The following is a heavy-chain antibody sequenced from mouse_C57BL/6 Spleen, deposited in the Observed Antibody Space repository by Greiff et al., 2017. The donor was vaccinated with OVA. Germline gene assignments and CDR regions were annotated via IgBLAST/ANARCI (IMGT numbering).Heavy chain of an antibody. Sequence: EVQLVESEGGLVQPGSSMKLSCTASGFTFSDYYMAWVRQVPEKGLEWVANINYDGSSTYYLDSLKSRFIISRDNAKNLLYLQMSSLKSEDTATYYCARERDDPYYFDYWGQGTTLTVSS. J-gene: IGHJ2*01. CDR1: GFTFSDYY. CDR2: INYDGSST. CDR3: ARERDDPYYFDY. V-gene: IGHV5-16*01.